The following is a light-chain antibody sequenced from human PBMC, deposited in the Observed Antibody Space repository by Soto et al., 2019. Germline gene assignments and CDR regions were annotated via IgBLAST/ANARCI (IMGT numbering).Light chain of an antibody. Sequence: QSALTQPPSASGSPGQSVTISCTGTSSDVGGYNFVSWYQQHPGKAPKLLIYEVTKRPSGVPDRFSGSKSGNTASLAVSGLQAEDEADYYCSSYAGNNNRYVFGTGTTLTVL. CDR3: SSYAGNNNRYV. CDR2: EVT. CDR1: SSDVGGYNF. J-gene: IGLJ1*01. V-gene: IGLV2-8*01.